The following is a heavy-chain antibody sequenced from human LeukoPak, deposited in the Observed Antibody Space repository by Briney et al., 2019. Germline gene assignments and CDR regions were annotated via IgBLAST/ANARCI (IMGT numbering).Heavy chain of an antibody. CDR3: ARVAYDFWSGYYTDVYFDY. Sequence: PGGSLRLSCAASGFTFSSYSMNWVRQAPGKGLEWVSYISSSSSTIYYADSVKGRFTISRDNSKNTLYLQMNSLRAEDTAVYYCARVAYDFWSGYYTDVYFDYWGQGTLVTVSS. J-gene: IGHJ4*02. CDR2: ISSSSSTI. V-gene: IGHV3-48*01. D-gene: IGHD3-3*01. CDR1: GFTFSSYS.